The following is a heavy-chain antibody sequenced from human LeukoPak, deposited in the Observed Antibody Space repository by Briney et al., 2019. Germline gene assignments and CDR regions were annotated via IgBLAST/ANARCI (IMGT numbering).Heavy chain of an antibody. J-gene: IGHJ4*02. CDR2: IYPSDSDT. CDR3: ARTQGPYSSTWYAHNIDY. V-gene: IGHV5-51*01. CDR1: GYTFTNYW. D-gene: IGHD6-13*01. Sequence: GESLKISCKASGYTFTNYWIGWVRQMPGKGLEWMGIIYPSDSDTKYRPSFQGQVTISVDKSINSVYLQWNSLKASDSAMYYCARTQGPYSSTWYAHNIDYWGQGTLVTVSS.